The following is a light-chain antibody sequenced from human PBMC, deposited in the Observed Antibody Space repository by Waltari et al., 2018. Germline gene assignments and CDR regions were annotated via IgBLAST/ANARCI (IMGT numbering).Light chain of an antibody. J-gene: IGKJ1*01. CDR3: QQYNSFPWT. CDR1: QSDNTW. CDR2: RAS. Sequence: IPMTQSPSTLSPSAGDRVGITCRASQSDNTWLAWYQQRPGKAPTLLIYRASSLQSGVPSRFSGRGSGTEFTLTINSLQPDDFASYYCQQYNSFPWTFGQGTKVEIK. V-gene: IGKV1-5*03.